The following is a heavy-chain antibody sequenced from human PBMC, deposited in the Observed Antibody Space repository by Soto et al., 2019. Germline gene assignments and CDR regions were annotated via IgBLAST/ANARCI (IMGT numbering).Heavy chain of an antibody. D-gene: IGHD6-13*01. V-gene: IGHV4-34*01. J-gene: IGHJ6*03. Sequence: SETLSLTCAVYIGSFSPYYWSWIRQPPGKGLEWIGEINHRGSTNYNPSLKSRVTISVDTSKNQFSLKLSSVTAADTAVYYCARIDGYYHYMDVWGKGTTVNVSS. CDR1: IGSFSPYY. CDR3: ARIDGYYHYMDV. CDR2: INHRGST.